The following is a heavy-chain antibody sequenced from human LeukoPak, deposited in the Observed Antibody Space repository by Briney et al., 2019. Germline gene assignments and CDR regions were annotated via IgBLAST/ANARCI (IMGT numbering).Heavy chain of an antibody. CDR1: GFTFSSYS. CDR3: ASWSRVGASSY. J-gene: IGHJ4*02. D-gene: IGHD1-26*01. V-gene: IGHV3-21*01. Sequence: GGSLRLSCAAPGFTFSSYSMNWVRQAPGKGLEWVSSISSSSSYIYYADSVKGRFTISRDNAKNSLYLQMNSLRAEDTAVYYCASWSRVGASSYWGQGTLVTVSS. CDR2: ISSSSSYI.